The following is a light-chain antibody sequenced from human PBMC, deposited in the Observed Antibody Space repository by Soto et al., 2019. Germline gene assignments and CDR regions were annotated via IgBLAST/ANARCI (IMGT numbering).Light chain of an antibody. CDR1: QSISTS. Sequence: DIQLTQSPSSLSASVGDRVTITCRASQSISTSLNWYQQKPGKAPNLLIFTSSNLESGVPSRFSGSGSGTDFTLTISSLQPEDFATYFRQQGYSRPRTFGQGTKVDIK. CDR2: TSS. CDR3: QQGYSRPRT. V-gene: IGKV1-39*01. J-gene: IGKJ1*01.